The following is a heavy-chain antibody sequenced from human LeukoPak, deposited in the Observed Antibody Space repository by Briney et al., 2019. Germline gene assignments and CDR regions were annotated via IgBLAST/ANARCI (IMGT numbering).Heavy chain of an antibody. CDR1: GFTFSTYG. Sequence: GGSLRLSCAASGFTFSTYGMNWVRQAPGKGLEWVSYISGSSSAIYYTDSVKGRFTISRDNDKKSVYLQMNGLRAEDTAVYYCATYSGYDRIFDYWGQGTLVTVSS. CDR2: ISGSSSAI. J-gene: IGHJ4*02. V-gene: IGHV3-48*01. CDR3: ATYSGYDRIFDY. D-gene: IGHD5-12*01.